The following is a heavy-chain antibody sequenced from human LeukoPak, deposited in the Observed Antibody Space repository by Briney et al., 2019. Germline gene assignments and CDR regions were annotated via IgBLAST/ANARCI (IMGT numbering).Heavy chain of an antibody. V-gene: IGHV3-33*01. CDR3: ATAALWFGAAKLDDAFDI. CDR1: GFTFSSYG. CDR2: IWYDGSNK. D-gene: IGHD3-10*01. J-gene: IGHJ3*02. Sequence: GGSLRLSCAASGFTFSSYGMHWVRQAPGKGLEWVAVIWYDGSNKYYADSVKGRFTISRDNSKNTLYLQMNSLRAEGTAVYYCATAALWFGAAKLDDAFDIWGQGTMVTVSS.